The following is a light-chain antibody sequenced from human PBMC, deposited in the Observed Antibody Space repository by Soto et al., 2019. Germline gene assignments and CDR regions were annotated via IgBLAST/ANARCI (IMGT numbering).Light chain of an antibody. Sequence: IRMTQSPSSFSASIGDRVSITCRATQDIGHYLAWYHQIPGKAPKLLMYHASALQTGVPSRFSGSGSGTDFTLTISNLQSEDFGSYYCQQFFNYPRTFGQGTKVEIK. V-gene: IGKV1-8*01. CDR2: HAS. J-gene: IGKJ1*01. CDR3: QQFFNYPRT. CDR1: QDIGHY.